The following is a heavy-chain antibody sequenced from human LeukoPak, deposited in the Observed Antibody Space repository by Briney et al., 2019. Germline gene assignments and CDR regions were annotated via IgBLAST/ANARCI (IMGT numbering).Heavy chain of an antibody. CDR1: GFTFRSYG. CDR2: VWYDGSNK. Sequence: GRSLRLSCAASGFTFRSYGMHWVRQAPGEGLEWVAVVWYDGSNKNYAGSVKGRFTISRDNSKNTLYLQMNSLRAEDTAVYYCARDRAAAMEYYYMGVWGKGTTVTVSS. J-gene: IGHJ6*03. V-gene: IGHV3-33*01. D-gene: IGHD2-2*01. CDR3: ARDRAAAMEYYYMGV.